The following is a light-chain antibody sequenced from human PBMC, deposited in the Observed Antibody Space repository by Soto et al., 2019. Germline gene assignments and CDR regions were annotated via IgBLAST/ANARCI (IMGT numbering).Light chain of an antibody. V-gene: IGLV2-14*01. J-gene: IGLJ2*01. Sequence: QSVLTQPASVSGSPGQSITISCSGTSSDVGGSNYVSWYQQHPGKAPKLMIYEVSYRPSGVSNRFSGSKSGNMASLTISGLQAEDEADYYCSSYTSSTTVIFGGGTQLTVL. CDR2: EVS. CDR3: SSYTSSTTVI. CDR1: SSDVGGSNY.